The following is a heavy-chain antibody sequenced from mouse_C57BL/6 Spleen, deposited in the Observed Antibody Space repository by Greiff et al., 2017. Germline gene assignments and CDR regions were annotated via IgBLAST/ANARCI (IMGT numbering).Heavy chain of an antibody. CDR2: ISYDGSN. V-gene: IGHV3-6*01. Sequence: EVQRVESGPGLVKPSQSLSLTCSVTGYSITSGYYWNWIRQFPGNKLEWMGYISYDGSNNYNPSLKNRISITRDTSKNQFFLKLNSVTTEDTATYYCARVENYYGSTFFDYWGQGTTLTVSS. CDR3: ARVENYYGSTFFDY. J-gene: IGHJ2*01. D-gene: IGHD1-1*01. CDR1: GYSITSGYY.